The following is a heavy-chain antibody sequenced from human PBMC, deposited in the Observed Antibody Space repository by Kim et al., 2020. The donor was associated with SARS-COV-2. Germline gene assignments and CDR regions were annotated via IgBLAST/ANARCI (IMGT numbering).Heavy chain of an antibody. V-gene: IGHV1-69*13. D-gene: IGHD4-17*01. J-gene: IGHJ4*02. Sequence: SVKVSCKASGGTFSSYAISWVRQAPGQGLEWMGGIIPIFGTANYAQKFQGRVTITADESTSTAYMELSSLRSEDTAVYYCAREGVTTGYFDYWGQGTLVTVSS. CDR3: AREGVTTGYFDY. CDR1: GGTFSSYA. CDR2: IIPIFGTA.